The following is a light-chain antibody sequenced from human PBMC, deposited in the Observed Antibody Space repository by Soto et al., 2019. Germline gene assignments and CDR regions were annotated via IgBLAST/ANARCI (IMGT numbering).Light chain of an antibody. V-gene: IGKV3-20*01. J-gene: IGKJ5*01. CDR3: QQYNNWPPIT. CDR2: GAS. CDR1: QSVSSSY. Sequence: EIVMTQSPATLSVSPGERATHSCRASQSVSSSYLAWYQQKPGQAPRLLIYGASSRATGIPDRFSGSGSGTDFTLTISRLEAEDFAVYYCQQYNNWPPITFGQGTRLEI.